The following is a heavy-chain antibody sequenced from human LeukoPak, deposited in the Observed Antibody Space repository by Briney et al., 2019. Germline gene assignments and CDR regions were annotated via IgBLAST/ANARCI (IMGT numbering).Heavy chain of an antibody. CDR1: GGSISSYY. Sequence: SETLSLTCTVSGGSISSYYCNWFRQPPGKALEWIGYIYNSVTTNYNPSLKSRVTISVDMSKNQFSLRLSSVTATDTAVYYCVTGGGWLPDYWGQGTLVTVSS. V-gene: IGHV4-59*01. J-gene: IGHJ4*02. CDR3: VTGGGWLPDY. CDR2: IYNSVTT. D-gene: IGHD3-22*01.